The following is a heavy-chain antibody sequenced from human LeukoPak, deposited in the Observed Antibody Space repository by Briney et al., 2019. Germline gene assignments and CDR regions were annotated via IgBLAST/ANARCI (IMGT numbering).Heavy chain of an antibody. Sequence: SGGSLSFSCAASGFTFSDYYMSWIPQVPGKGLEGVSYISSSGSTIYYADSVKGRFTISRDNAKNSLYLQMNSLRAEDTAVYYCARGYYDFWSGYAYYYYYYMDVWGKGTTVTVSS. CDR3: ARGYYDFWSGYAYYYYYYMDV. D-gene: IGHD3-3*01. CDR2: ISSSGSTI. CDR1: GFTFSDYY. J-gene: IGHJ6*03. V-gene: IGHV3-11*01.